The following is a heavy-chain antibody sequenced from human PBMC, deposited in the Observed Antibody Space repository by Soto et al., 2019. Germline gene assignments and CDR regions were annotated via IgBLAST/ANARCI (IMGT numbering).Heavy chain of an antibody. D-gene: IGHD2-15*01. CDR1: GYTFISHG. J-gene: IGHJ6*02. V-gene: IGHV1-18*04. CDR2: ISGKNGNT. CDR3: ARVSSPLVVVPDYGMDV. Sequence: QVQLVQSGVEVKKPGASVKVSCKASGYTFISHGISWVRQAPGQGLEWMGWISGKNGNTNYAQKLQGRVTLTTDTSTSTAYMELRSLRSDDTAVYYCARVSSPLVVVPDYGMDVWGQGTTVTVSS.